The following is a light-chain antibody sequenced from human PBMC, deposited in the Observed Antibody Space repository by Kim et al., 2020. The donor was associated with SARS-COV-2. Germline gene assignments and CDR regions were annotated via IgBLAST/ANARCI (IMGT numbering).Light chain of an antibody. CDR3: QQANSFPYT. Sequence: DIQMTQSPSSVSASVGDSVTITCRASQDVTNWLAWYQQKPGQAPKLLIYAAFSLQSGVPSRFSGSGSGTDFTLTITRVQPGDSATYYCQQANSFPYTFGQGTKLEI. J-gene: IGKJ2*01. CDR2: AAF. V-gene: IGKV1-12*01. CDR1: QDVTNW.